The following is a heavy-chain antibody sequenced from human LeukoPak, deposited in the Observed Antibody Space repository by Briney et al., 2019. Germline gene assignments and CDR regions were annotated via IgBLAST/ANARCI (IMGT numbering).Heavy chain of an antibody. CDR1: GFTFSSYE. CDR3: AKGGATMVRGVITTSRYYYYMDV. CDR2: ISSSGSTI. Sequence: GGSLRLSCAASGFTFSSYEMNWVRQAPGKGLEWVSYISSSGSTIYYADSVKGRFTISRDNAKNSLYLQMNSLRAEDTAVYYCAKGGATMVRGVITTSRYYYYMDVWGKGTTVTISS. V-gene: IGHV3-48*03. J-gene: IGHJ6*03. D-gene: IGHD3-10*01.